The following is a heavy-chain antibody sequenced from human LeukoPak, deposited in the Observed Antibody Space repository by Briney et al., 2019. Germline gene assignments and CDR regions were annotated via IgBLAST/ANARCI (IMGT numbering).Heavy chain of an antibody. CDR1: GFTFSSYG. J-gene: IGHJ6*03. V-gene: IGHV3-30*02. CDR2: IRYDGSNK. Sequence: GGSLRLSCAASGFTFSSYGMHWVRQAPGKGLEWVAFIRYDGSNKYYADSVKGRFTISRDNSKNTLYLQMNSLRAEDTAVYYCAKDPSRKGSGSYYMDVWGKGTTVTVSS. D-gene: IGHD3-10*01. CDR3: AKDPSRKGSGSYYMDV.